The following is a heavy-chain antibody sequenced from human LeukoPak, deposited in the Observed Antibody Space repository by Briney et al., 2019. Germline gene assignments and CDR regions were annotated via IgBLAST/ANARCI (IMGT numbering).Heavy chain of an antibody. CDR3: ARCFTAASGDDY. J-gene: IGHJ4*02. D-gene: IGHD6-13*01. CDR2: IYPGDSDT. Sequence: GESLKISCKGSGYSFTTYWIGWVRQMPGKGLEWMGTIYPGDSDTRYSPSFEGQVTISVDKSISTAYLQWNSLKVSDTAMYYCARCFTAASGDDYWGQGTLVTVSS. CDR1: GYSFTTYW. V-gene: IGHV5-51*01.